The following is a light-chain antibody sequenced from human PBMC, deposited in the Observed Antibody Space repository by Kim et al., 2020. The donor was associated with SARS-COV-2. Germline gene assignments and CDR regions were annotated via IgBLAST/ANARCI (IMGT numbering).Light chain of an antibody. V-gene: IGKV3-15*01. Sequence: GSPGERVTLSCRASQSVSSDLAWYLHKPGQAPRLLVYGASTRATGIPVRFSGSGSGTEFTLTISSLQSEDFGVYYCHQFKKWPLTFGGGTKVDIK. CDR3: HQFKKWPLT. CDR1: QSVSSD. CDR2: GAS. J-gene: IGKJ4*01.